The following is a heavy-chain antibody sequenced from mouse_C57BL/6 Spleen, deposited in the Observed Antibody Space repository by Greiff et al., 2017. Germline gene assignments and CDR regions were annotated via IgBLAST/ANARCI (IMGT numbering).Heavy chain of an antibody. CDR1: GYTFTDYE. CDR2: IDPETGGT. Sequence: VQLQESGAELVRPGASVTLSCKASGYTFTDYEMHWVKQTPVHGLEWIGAIDPETGGTAYNQKFKGKAILTADKSSSTAYMELRSLTSEDSAVYYCTHYRSCDYWGQGTTLTVSS. D-gene: IGHD1-1*01. J-gene: IGHJ2*01. V-gene: IGHV1-15*01. CDR3: THYRSCDY.